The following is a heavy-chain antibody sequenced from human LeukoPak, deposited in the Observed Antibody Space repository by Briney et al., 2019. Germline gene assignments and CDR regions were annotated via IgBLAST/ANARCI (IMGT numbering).Heavy chain of an antibody. CDR3: ARSYDTNFDY. J-gene: IGHJ4*02. CDR2: IYFSGST. D-gene: IGHD3-3*01. V-gene: IGHV4-59*01. Sequence: SETLSLTCTVPGGSIRSYYWSWIRQPPGKGLEWIGYIYFSGSTSYNPSLKSRVTISVDRSKNQFSLKLSSVAAADTAVYYCARSYDTNFDYWGQGTLVTVSS. CDR1: GGSIRSYY.